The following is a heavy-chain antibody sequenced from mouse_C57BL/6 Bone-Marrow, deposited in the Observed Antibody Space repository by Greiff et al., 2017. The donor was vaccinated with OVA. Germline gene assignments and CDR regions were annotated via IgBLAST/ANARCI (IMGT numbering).Heavy chain of an antibody. D-gene: IGHD2-3*01. CDR3: GRDAGDGSYFDY. CDR2: SRHKANDSTT. CDR1: GFTFSDFY. V-gene: IGHV7-1*01. Sequence: EVHVVESGGGLVQSGRSLRLSCATSGFTFSDFYMEWVRQAPGQGLEWIAASRHKANDSTTEYSASVKGRFTVSRDTSQSTLYLQMNALRAEDTAIYYCGRDAGDGSYFDYWGQGTTLTVSS. J-gene: IGHJ2*01.